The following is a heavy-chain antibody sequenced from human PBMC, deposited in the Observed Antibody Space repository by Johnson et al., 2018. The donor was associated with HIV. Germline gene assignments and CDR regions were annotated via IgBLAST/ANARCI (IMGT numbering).Heavy chain of an antibody. CDR2: ISYDGSNK. J-gene: IGHJ3*02. CDR3: ARAGSENYALGAFDI. CDR1: GFTFSSYA. Sequence: QVQLVESGGGVVQPGRSLRLSCAASGFTFSSYAMHWVRQAPGKGLEWVAVISYDGSNKYYADSVKGRFTISRDNSKNTLYLQMNSLRAEDTALYYCARAGSENYALGAFDIWGQGTMVTVSS. V-gene: IGHV3-30*04. D-gene: IGHD2-2*01.